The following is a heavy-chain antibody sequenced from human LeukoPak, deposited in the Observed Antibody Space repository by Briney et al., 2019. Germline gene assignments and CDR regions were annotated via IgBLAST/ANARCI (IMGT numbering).Heavy chain of an antibody. D-gene: IGHD3-22*01. CDR1: GYIFTSFG. CDR2: ISTDNGNT. Sequence: ASVKVSCKASGYIFTSFGIIWVRQAPGKGLVWMLWISTDNGNTNYPQKLQGRVTMTTDTSTSTANMELRSLRSDDTAMYYCARVGYDTSGYFSRQIDYWGQGTLVTVSS. J-gene: IGHJ4*02. V-gene: IGHV1-18*01. CDR3: ARVGYDTSGYFSRQIDY.